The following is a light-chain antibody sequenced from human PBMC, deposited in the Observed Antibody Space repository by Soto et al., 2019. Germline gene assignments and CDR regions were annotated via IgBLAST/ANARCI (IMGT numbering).Light chain of an antibody. CDR1: QSISSW. Sequence: DIQVTKSPSTLSASVGDRVTITCRASQSISSWLAWYQQKPGKAPKLLIYDASSLESGVPSRFSGSGSGTDFTLTISSLQPEDFATYYCQQTYSTPPTFGQGTKVDI. CDR3: QQTYSTPPT. J-gene: IGKJ1*01. CDR2: DAS. V-gene: IGKV1-39*01.